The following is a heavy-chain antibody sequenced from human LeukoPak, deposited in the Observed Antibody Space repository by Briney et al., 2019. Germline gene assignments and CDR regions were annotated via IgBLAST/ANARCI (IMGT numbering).Heavy chain of an antibody. CDR1: GFIVSSNY. Sequence: GGSLRLSCAVSGFIVSSNYMSWVRQAPGKGPEWVSVIYSGGDTYYADSVKGRFTVSRDNSKNTLYLQMNSLRAEDTAVYYCAKGPPSSSAQYFQHWGQGTLVTVSS. V-gene: IGHV3-53*01. CDR2: IYSGGDT. CDR3: AKGPPSSSAQYFQH. D-gene: IGHD6-6*01. J-gene: IGHJ1*01.